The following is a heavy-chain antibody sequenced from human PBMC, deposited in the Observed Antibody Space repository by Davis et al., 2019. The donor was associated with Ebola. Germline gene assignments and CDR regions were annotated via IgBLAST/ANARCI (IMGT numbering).Heavy chain of an antibody. Sequence: MPSETPSLTCTVASGSVNSNVYSWNWIRQSPEKGLEWIGFIYNRGTTNYNPSLNSRVTISKDTSRNQFSLELRSVTAADTAVYYCAALFSGSYLAYVDVWGKGTTVTVS. V-gene: IGHV4-61*08. CDR2: IYNRGTT. CDR1: SGSVNSNVYS. D-gene: IGHD1-26*01. CDR3: AALFSGSYLAYVDV. J-gene: IGHJ6*03.